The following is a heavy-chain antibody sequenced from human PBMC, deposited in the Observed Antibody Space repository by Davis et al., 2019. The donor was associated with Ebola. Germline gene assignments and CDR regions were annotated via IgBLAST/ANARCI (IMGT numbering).Heavy chain of an antibody. CDR1: GFTFSSYS. Sequence: GESLKISCAASGFTFSSYSMNWVRQAPGKGLEWVSYISSSSSTIYYADSVKGRFTISRDNAKNSLYLQMNSLRSEDTAVYYCARGLRVKYGSGSYGYWFDPWGQGTLVTVSS. CDR3: ARGLRVKYGSGSYGYWFDP. CDR2: ISSSSSTI. D-gene: IGHD3-10*01. J-gene: IGHJ5*02. V-gene: IGHV3-48*04.